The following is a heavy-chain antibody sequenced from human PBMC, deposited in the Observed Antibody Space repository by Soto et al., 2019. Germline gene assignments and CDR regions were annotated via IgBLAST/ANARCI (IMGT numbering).Heavy chain of an antibody. Sequence: GGSMRLSCAASGFTFSSYWMSWVRQAPGKGLEWVANIKQDGSEKYYVDSVKGRFTISRDNAKNSLYLQMNSLRAEDTAVYYCARTGTSEAPLGPYYYYYYMDVWGKGTTVTVSS. D-gene: IGHD1-1*01. CDR1: GFTFSSYW. J-gene: IGHJ6*03. CDR2: IKQDGSEK. CDR3: ARTGTSEAPLGPYYYYYYMDV. V-gene: IGHV3-7*01.